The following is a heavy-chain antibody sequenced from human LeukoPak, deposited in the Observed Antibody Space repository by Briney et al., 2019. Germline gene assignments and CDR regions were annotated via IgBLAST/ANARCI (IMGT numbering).Heavy chain of an antibody. CDR3: ARAQTYGDSRLLLDY. CDR2: ISSSSSYI. CDR1: GFTFSSYS. Sequence: GGSLRLSCAASGFTFSSYSMNWVRQAPGKGLEWVSSISSSSSYIYYADSVKGRFTISRDNAKNSQYLQMNSLRVEDTALYYCARAQTYGDSRLLLDYWGQGTLVTVSS. V-gene: IGHV3-21*04. D-gene: IGHD2-21*02. J-gene: IGHJ4*02.